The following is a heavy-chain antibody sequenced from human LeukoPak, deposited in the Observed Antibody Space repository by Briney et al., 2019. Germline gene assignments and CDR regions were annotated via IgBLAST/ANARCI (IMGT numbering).Heavy chain of an antibody. D-gene: IGHD2-15*01. CDR3: AKHGYSSCYNPLDY. V-gene: IGHV3-23*01. CDR2: ISGRGETT. CDR1: GFTFSSYA. J-gene: IGHJ4*02. Sequence: GGSLRLSCAASGFTFSSYAMHWVRQAPGKGLEWVSVISGRGETTYYADSVKGRFTISRDNSKSTLYLQMNGLRVEDTAVYYCAKHGYSSCYNPLDYWGQGTLVTVSS.